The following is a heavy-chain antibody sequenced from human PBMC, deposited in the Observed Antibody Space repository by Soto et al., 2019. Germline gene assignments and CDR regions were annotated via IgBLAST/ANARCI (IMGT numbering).Heavy chain of an antibody. CDR1: GGSFRRYA. D-gene: IGHD2-2*01. V-gene: IGHV1-69*01. CDR2: ILPIFGSP. J-gene: IGHJ6*02. CDR3: VFGDCTSTSCSYYFCGLDV. Sequence: QVQLVQSGAEVKKPGSSVKVSCKASGGSFRRYAISWVRQAPGQGLEWMGGILPIFGSPSHAQKFQGRATITADESTSTAYLELTSLTSEDTAMYYCVFGDCTSTSCSYYFCGLDVWGQGTTVTVSS.